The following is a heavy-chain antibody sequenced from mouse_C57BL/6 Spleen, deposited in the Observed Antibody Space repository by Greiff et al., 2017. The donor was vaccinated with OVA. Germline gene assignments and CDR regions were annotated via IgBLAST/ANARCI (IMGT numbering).Heavy chain of an antibody. CDR3: TRDPDYGAMDY. CDR2: ISSGGDYI. V-gene: IGHV5-9-1*02. J-gene: IGHJ4*01. Sequence: EVMLVESGAGLVKPGGSLKLSCAASGFTFSSYAMSWVRQTPEKRLEWVAYISSGGDYIYYADTVKGRFTISRDNARNTLYLQMSSLKSEDTAMYYCTRDPDYGAMDYWGQGTSVTVSS. D-gene: IGHD2-4*01. CDR1: GFTFSSYA.